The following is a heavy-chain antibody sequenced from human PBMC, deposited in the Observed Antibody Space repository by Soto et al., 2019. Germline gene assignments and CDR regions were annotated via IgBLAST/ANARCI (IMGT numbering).Heavy chain of an antibody. CDR3: AKDTAVAGKENYFDY. D-gene: IGHD6-19*01. Sequence: GGSLRLSCAASGFTFSSYAMSWVRQAPGKGLEWVSAISGSGGSTYYADSGKGRFTISRDNSKNTLYLQMNSLRAEDTAVYYCAKDTAVAGKENYFDYWGQGTLVTVSS. CDR1: GFTFSSYA. J-gene: IGHJ4*02. CDR2: ISGSGGST. V-gene: IGHV3-23*01.